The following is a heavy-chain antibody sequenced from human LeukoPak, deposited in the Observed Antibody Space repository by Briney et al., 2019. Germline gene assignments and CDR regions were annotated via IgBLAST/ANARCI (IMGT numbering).Heavy chain of an antibody. D-gene: IGHD6-13*01. Sequence: GGSLRLSCAAPGFTFSNYNMNWVRQAPGQGLEWISSITSSSSYKFYADSVKGRFTISRDNAKNSLYLQMSSLSVEDTAMYYCVRQFPQAAAGAAWYFDLWGRGTLVTVSS. CDR3: VRQFPQAAAGAAWYFDL. CDR1: GFTFSNYN. V-gene: IGHV3-21*01. J-gene: IGHJ2*01. CDR2: ITSSSSYK.